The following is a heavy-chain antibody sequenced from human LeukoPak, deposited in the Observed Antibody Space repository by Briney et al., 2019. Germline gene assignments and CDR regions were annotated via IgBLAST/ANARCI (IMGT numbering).Heavy chain of an antibody. CDR1: GGSISSYY. D-gene: IGHD3-10*01. CDR3: ARNDWFGEARRDY. CDR2: IYYSGST. Sequence: PSETLSLTCTVSGGSISSYYWSWIRQPPGKGLEWIGYIYYSGSTNYNPSLKSRVTISVDTSKNQFSLKLSSVTAADTAVYYCARNDWFGEARRDYWGQGTLVTVSS. V-gene: IGHV4-59*01. J-gene: IGHJ4*02.